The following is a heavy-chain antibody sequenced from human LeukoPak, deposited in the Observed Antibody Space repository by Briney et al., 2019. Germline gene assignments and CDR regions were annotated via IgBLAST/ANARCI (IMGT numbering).Heavy chain of an antibody. CDR2: IRYTHTGST. CDR1: GGSFSSSSYY. J-gene: IGHJ3*02. CDR3: ARRPTTMNAFDI. Sequence: PSETLSLTCTVSGGSFSSSSYYWGWVRQPPGKGLEWIGSIRYTHTGSTYYNPSLKSRVTMSGDTSKNQFSLKVTSVTAADTAVYYCARRPTTMNAFDIWGQGTMVTVSS. V-gene: IGHV4-39*01. D-gene: IGHD3-22*01.